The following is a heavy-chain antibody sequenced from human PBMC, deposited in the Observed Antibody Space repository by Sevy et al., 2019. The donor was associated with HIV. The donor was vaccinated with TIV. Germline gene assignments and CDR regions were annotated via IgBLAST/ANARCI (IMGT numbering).Heavy chain of an antibody. J-gene: IGHJ6*02. CDR1: GFIFSSFE. Sequence: GGSLRLSCAASGFIFSSFEMNWVRQAPGKGLEWVSSISTSGSNRYYADSVKGRVTISRYNAKKSLYLQMNSLRAEDTAIYFCAKRGGQYDLGMDVWGQGTTVTVSS. D-gene: IGHD1-1*01. CDR3: AKRGGQYDLGMDV. V-gene: IGHV3-48*03. CDR2: ISTSGSNR.